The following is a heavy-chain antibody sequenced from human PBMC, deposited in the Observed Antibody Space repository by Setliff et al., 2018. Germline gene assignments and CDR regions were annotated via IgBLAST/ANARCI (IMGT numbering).Heavy chain of an antibody. V-gene: IGHV3-30*02. CDR3: AKDGVRYGSGSYYSDY. J-gene: IGHJ4*02. CDR1: GFTFSGYY. CDR2: IDGSNK. Sequence: PGGSLRLSCAASGFTFSGYYMQWVRQAPGKGLEWVSYIDGSNKYYADSVKGRFTISRDISKNTLYLQLNSLRAEDTAVYYCAKDGVRYGSGSYYSDYWGQGTLVTVSS. D-gene: IGHD3-10*01.